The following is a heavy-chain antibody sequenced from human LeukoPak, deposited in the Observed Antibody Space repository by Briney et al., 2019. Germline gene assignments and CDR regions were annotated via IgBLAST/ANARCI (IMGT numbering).Heavy chain of an antibody. D-gene: IGHD1-26*01. CDR3: ARDPPYSGSWGNRPRNAFDI. J-gene: IGHJ3*02. CDR1: GYTFTGFY. Sequence: KPGATVKVSCKASGYTFTGFYLHWVRQAPGQGLEWMGWINPNSGGTNYAQKFQGRVTITADESTSTAYMELSSLRSEDTAVYYCARDPPYSGSWGNRPRNAFDIWGQGTMVTVSS. V-gene: IGHV1-2*02. CDR2: INPNSGGT.